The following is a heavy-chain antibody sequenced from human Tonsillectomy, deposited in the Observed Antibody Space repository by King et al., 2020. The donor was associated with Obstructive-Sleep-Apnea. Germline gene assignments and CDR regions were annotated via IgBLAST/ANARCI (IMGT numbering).Heavy chain of an antibody. D-gene: IGHD3-10*01. CDR1: GYTFTSYD. Sequence: VQLVESGAEVKKPGASVKVSCKASGYTFTSYDFNWVRQATGQGLEWMGWMNPNSGNTGFAQKFQGRVTMTRNTSISTAYMELTSLRSEDTAVYYCARGQLTMLREVLRSYYFDYWGQGTLVTVSS. CDR3: ARGQLTMLREVLRSYYFDY. CDR2: MNPNSGNT. V-gene: IGHV1-8*01. J-gene: IGHJ4*02.